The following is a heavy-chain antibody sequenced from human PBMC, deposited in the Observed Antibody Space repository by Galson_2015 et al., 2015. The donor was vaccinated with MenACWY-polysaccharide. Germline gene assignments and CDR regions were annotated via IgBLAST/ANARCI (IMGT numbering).Heavy chain of an antibody. V-gene: IGHV6-1*01. CDR3: VKAPAGTYGIFQY. D-gene: IGHD1-26*01. CDR1: GDSVSSNSVI. CDR2: TYYRSKWYI. Sequence: CAISGDSVSSNSVIWHWIRQSPSRGLEWPGRTYYRSKWYIDYAASVNSRITINPDTSKNQFSLQLNSVTPEDTAVYYCVKAPAGTYGIFQYWGQGTLVTVSS. J-gene: IGHJ4*02.